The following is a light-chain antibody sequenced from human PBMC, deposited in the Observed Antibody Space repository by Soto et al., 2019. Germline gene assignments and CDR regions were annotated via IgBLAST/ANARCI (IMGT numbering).Light chain of an antibody. Sequence: EIVLTQSPGTLSLSPGERATLSCRASQSVNSNYLDWYRQKPDQAPRLLIYSTSSRATGVPDRFSGSGSGTDFTLTISRLEPEDFAVYYCLQYSSSPFTFGPGTKVDIK. CDR3: LQYSSSPFT. J-gene: IGKJ3*01. CDR2: STS. V-gene: IGKV3-20*01. CDR1: QSVNSNY.